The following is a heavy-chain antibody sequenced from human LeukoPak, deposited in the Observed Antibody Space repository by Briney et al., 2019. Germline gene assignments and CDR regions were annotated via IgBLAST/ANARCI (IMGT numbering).Heavy chain of an antibody. Sequence: PGRSLRLSCAASGFTFSSYAMHWVRQAPGKGLEWVAVISYDGSNKYYADSVKGRFTISRDNSKNTLYLQMNSLRAEDTAVYYCARSLRPDFDYWGQGTLVTVSS. V-gene: IGHV3-30-3*01. CDR1: GFTFSSYA. J-gene: IGHJ4*02. CDR3: ARSLRPDFDY. CDR2: ISYDGSNK.